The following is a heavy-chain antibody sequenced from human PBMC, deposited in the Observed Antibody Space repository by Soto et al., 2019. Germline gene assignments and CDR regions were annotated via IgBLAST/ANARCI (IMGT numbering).Heavy chain of an antibody. D-gene: IGHD3-10*01. Sequence: ASVKVSCKASGGTFSSYAISWVRQAPGQGLEWMGWINPISGTTGYAQKFQGRVTMTRNTSISTAYMELSSLRSEDTAVYYCARNPGTNAFDIWGQGTMVTVSS. V-gene: IGHV1-8*02. CDR3: ARNPGTNAFDI. J-gene: IGHJ3*02. CDR2: INPISGTT. CDR1: GGTFSSYA.